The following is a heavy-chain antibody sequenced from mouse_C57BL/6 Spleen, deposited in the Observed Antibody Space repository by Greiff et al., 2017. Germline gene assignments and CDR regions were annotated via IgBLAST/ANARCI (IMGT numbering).Heavy chain of an antibody. CDR3: AREGVYYGNSYYFDY. J-gene: IGHJ2*01. Sequence: EVKLMESEGGLVQPGSSMKLSCSASGFTFSDYYMAWVRQVPEKGLEWVANINYDGSSTYYLDSLKSRFIISRDNAKNILYLQMSSLMSEDTATYYCAREGVYYGNSYYFDYWGQGTTLTVSS. CDR1: GFTFSDYY. CDR2: INYDGSST. V-gene: IGHV5-16*01. D-gene: IGHD2-1*01.